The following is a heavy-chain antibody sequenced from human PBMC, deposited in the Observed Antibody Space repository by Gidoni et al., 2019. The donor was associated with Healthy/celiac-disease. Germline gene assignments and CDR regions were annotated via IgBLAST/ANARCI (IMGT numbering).Heavy chain of an antibody. V-gene: IGHV3-48*03. J-gene: IGHJ4*02. Sequence: EVQLVESGGGLVQPGGSLRPSCAASGFTFSSYEMNWVRQAPGKGLEWVSYIISSGSTIYYADSVKGRFTISRDNAKNSLYLQMNSLRAEDTAVYYCAREEVIPYFDYWGQGTLVTVSS. CDR2: IISSGSTI. CDR3: AREEVIPYFDY. D-gene: IGHD3-22*01. CDR1: GFTFSSYE.